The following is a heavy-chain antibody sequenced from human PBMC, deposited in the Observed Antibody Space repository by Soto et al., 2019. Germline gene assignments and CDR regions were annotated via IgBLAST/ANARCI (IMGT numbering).Heavy chain of an antibody. J-gene: IGHJ2*01. CDR2: IKTDGSDA. V-gene: IGHV3-74*01. Sequence: EVQLVESGGGLVQPGGSLRLSCAASGFTFSSYWMHWVRQAPGKGLVWVSRIKTDGSDARYADSVKGRFTISRDNAKNTLDLQMNSLRDEDTAVYYCACGIRTAIQYWYFDLWGRGTLVTVSS. D-gene: IGHD2-21*02. CDR3: ACGIRTAIQYWYFDL. CDR1: GFTFSSYW.